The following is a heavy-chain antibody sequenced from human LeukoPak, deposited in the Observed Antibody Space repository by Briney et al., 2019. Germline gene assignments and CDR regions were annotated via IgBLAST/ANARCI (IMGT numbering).Heavy chain of an antibody. CDR3: AKADGDFDWLLLSTYYYYYGMDV. D-gene: IGHD3-9*01. V-gene: IGHV3-23*01. CDR2: IRGGDGSS. Sequence: GGSLRLSCAASGFTFSSYAMSWVRQAPGKGLEWVSAIRGGDGSSYYTDSVKGRFTISRDNSKNTLYLQMNSLRAEDTAIYYCAKADGDFDWLLLSTYYYYYGMDVWGQGTTVTVSS. J-gene: IGHJ6*02. CDR1: GFTFSSYA.